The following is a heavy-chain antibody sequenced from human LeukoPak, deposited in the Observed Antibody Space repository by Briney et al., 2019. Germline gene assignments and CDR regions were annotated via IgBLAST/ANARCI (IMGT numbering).Heavy chain of an antibody. CDR3: AKKAVYGSGSYYFDY. Sequence: GGSLRVSCAASGFTFKKYAMDWVRQAPGKGLEWVSAISASGGSADYADSVKGRFTISRDNSKNTLYLQMNSLRAEDTAIYYCAKKAVYGSGSYYFDYWGQGTLVTVSS. CDR1: GFTFKKYA. D-gene: IGHD3-10*01. J-gene: IGHJ4*02. V-gene: IGHV3-23*01. CDR2: ISASGGSA.